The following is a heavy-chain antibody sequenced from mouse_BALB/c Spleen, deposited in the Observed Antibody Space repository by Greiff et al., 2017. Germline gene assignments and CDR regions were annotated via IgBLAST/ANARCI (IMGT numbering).Heavy chain of an antibody. Sequence: VQLQQSGAELVKPGASVKLSCTASGFNIKDTYMHWVKQRPEQGLEWIGRIDPANGNTKYDPKFQGKATITADTSSNTAYLQLSSLTSEDTAVYYCASAGTVVATDYGGQGTTLTVAS. V-gene: IGHV14-3*02. CDR2: IDPANGNT. J-gene: IGHJ2*01. CDR3: ASAGTVVATDY. CDR1: GFNIKDTY. D-gene: IGHD1-1*01.